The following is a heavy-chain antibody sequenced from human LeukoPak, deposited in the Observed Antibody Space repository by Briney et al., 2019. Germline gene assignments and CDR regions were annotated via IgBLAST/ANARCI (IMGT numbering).Heavy chain of an antibody. J-gene: IGHJ4*02. CDR3: ARHRRYCSGGSCYYTHYFDY. V-gene: IGHV4-34*01. CDR1: GGSFSGYY. D-gene: IGHD2-15*01. CDR2: INHSGST. Sequence: SETLSLTCAVYGGSFSGYYWSWIRQPPGKGLEWIGEINHSGSTNYNPSLKSRVTISVDTSKNQFSLKLSSVTAADTAVYYCARHRRYCSGGSCYYTHYFDYWGQGTLVTVSS.